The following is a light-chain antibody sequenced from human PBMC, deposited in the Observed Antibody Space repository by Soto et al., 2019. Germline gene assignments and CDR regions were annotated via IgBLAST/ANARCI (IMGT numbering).Light chain of an antibody. CDR2: GAS. CDR1: QSVSSSY. J-gene: IGKJ5*01. V-gene: IGKV3D-20*02. CDR3: QQRSNWIT. Sequence: EVVLTHSPVTLSLSPCERATLSFSASQSVSSSYLAWYQQKPGQAPRLLIYGASTRATGIPARFSGSGSGTEFTLIISSLQSEDSAVYYCQQRSNWITFGQGTRLEI.